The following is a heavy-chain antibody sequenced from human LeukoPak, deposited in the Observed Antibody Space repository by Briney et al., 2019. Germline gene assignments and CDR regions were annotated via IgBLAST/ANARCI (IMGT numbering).Heavy chain of an antibody. V-gene: IGHV4-39*01. Sequence: SETLSLTCTVSGDSIRTSSHYWGWIRQPPGGGLEWIGSFHYVGSTYYNPSLRSRVTISLVSSKNQFSLRLSSVTAADTGLYYCARHADDYSNPLDYWGQGSPVTVSS. J-gene: IGHJ4*02. CDR3: ARHADDYSNPLDY. CDR2: FHYVGST. CDR1: GDSIRTSSHY. D-gene: IGHD4-11*01.